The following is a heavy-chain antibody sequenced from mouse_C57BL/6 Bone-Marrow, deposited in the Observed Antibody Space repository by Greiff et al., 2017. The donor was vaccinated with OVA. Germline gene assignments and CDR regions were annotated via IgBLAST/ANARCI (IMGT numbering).Heavy chain of an antibody. D-gene: IGHD5-5*01. J-gene: IGHJ1*03. CDR2: IDPSDSYT. CDR1: GYTFTSYW. Sequence: QVQLQQPGAELVRPGTSVKLSCKASGYTFTSYWMHWVKQRPGQGLEWIGVIDPSDSYTNYNQKFKGKATLTVDTSSSTAYMQLSSLTSEDSAVYYCARGEGLPYFDVWGTGTTVTVSS. V-gene: IGHV1-59*01. CDR3: ARGEGLPYFDV.